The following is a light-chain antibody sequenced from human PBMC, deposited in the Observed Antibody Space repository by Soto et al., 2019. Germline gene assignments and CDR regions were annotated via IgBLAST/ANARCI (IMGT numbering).Light chain of an antibody. CDR3: SSYTTSSTFG. CDR1: SSDVGGYNF. CDR2: EVN. Sequence: QSALTQPASVSGSPGQSITISCTGTSSDVGGYNFVSWYRQDPGKAPKLLIYEVNNRPSGISNRFSGSKSGILASLTISGLQAEDEADYYCSSYTTSSTFGFGSGTKLTVL. V-gene: IGLV2-14*01. J-gene: IGLJ1*01.